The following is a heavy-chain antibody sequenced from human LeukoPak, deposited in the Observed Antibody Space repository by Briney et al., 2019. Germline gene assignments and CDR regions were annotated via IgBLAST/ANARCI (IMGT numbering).Heavy chain of an antibody. CDR2: IIPIFGTA. Sequence: PEASVKVSCKASGGTFSSYAISWVRQTPGQGLEWMGGIIPIFGTANYAQKFQGRVTITADESTSTAYMELSSLRSEDMAVYYCARGRDYDYVWGSYHSDYFDYWGQGTLVTVSS. V-gene: IGHV1-69*13. CDR3: ARGRDYDYVWGSYHSDYFDY. J-gene: IGHJ4*02. CDR1: GGTFSSYA. D-gene: IGHD3-16*02.